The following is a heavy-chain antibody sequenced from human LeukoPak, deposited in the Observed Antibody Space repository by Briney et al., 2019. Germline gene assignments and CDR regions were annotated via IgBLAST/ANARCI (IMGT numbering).Heavy chain of an antibody. CDR1: GGSIXSSXXY. V-gene: IGHV4-39*01. CDR2: IYYTRTT. CDR3: ARQACGGDCYPDY. J-gene: IGHJ4*02. D-gene: IGHD2-21*01. Sequence: PSXTXXLXXTXXGGSIXSSXXYWGWIRQPQGXXGXXIGSIYYTRTTYYNPSLKSPLTISVDTSKNQFSLKLSSVTAADTAVYYCARQACGGDCYPDYWGQGTLVTVSS.